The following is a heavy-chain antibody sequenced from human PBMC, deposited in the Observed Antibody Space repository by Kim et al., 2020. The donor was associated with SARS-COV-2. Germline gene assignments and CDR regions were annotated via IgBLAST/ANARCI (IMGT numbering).Heavy chain of an antibody. D-gene: IGHD6-19*01. CDR2: IYATGST. CDR1: GGSISSGSYY. Sequence: SETLSLTCTVSGGSISSGSYYWSWIRQPAGKKLEWIGRIYATGSTNYNPSLKSRVTISIDTSKNQFSLKLNSVTAADTAVYYCARDRVAGPAEYFLHWGQGTLVTVSS. V-gene: IGHV4-61*02. J-gene: IGHJ1*01. CDR3: ARDRVAGPAEYFLH.